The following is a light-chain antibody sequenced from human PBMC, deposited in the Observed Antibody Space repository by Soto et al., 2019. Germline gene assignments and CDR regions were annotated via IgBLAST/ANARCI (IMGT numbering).Light chain of an antibody. CDR2: NVS. CDR3: QQSHSTTPT. CDR1: QSIGNS. Sequence: DIQMTQSPSSLSASVGDRVTITCRASQSIGNSLNWYQQKPGKAPELLIYNVSSLQSGVPSRYSGSVTGTDFTLTISDVQLYDCATYYCQQSHSTTPTFGGGTKVELK. J-gene: IGKJ4*01. V-gene: IGKV1-39*01.